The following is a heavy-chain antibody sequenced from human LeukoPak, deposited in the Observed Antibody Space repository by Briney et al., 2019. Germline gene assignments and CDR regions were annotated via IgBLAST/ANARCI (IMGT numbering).Heavy chain of an antibody. CDR2: INHSGST. J-gene: IGHJ4*02. V-gene: IGHV4-34*01. CDR1: GVSFSGYY. CDR3: ARAALVGSSTSGYFDY. Sequence: KPSETLSLTCAVYGVSFSGYYWSWIRQPPGKGLKWIGEINHSGSTNYNPSLKSRVTISVDTSKNQFSLKLSSVTAADTAVYYCARAALVGSSTSGYFDYWGQGTLVTVSS. D-gene: IGHD2-2*01.